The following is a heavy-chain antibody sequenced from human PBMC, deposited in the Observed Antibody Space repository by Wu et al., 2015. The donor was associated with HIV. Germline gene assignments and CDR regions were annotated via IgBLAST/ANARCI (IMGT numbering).Heavy chain of an antibody. V-gene: IGHV1-2*02. Sequence: QVQLVQSGAEVKKPGASVKVSCKASGYTFSNFWIHWMRLVPGQGLEWMGLIDPNTAATAYAQTFQYRVTLSRDKSTTTVYMEMKSLTSEDTGVYFCARVLHQYYDYDAFDIWAKGQGSSSL. CDR1: GYTFSNFW. CDR3: ARVLHQYYDYDAFDI. J-gene: IGHJ3*02. CDR2: IDPNTAAT. D-gene: IGHD1-26*01.